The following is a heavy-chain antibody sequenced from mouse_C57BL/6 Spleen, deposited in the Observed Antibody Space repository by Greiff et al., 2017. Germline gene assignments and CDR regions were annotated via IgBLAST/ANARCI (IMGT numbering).Heavy chain of an antibody. CDR3: AREGTTVVATDY. J-gene: IGHJ2*01. Sequence: VQLVESGAELVKPGASVKLSCKASGYTFTSYWMHWVKQRPGQGLEWIGMIHPNSGSTNYNEKFKRKATLTVDKSSSTAYMQLSSLTSEDSAVYYCAREGTTVVATDYWGQGTTLTVSS. CDR1: GYTFTSYW. D-gene: IGHD1-1*01. V-gene: IGHV1-64*01. CDR2: IHPNSGST.